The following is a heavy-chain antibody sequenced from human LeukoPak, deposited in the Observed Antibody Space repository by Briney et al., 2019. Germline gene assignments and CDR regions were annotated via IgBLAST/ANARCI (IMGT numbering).Heavy chain of an antibody. D-gene: IGHD4-11*01. V-gene: IGHV1-8*03. Sequence: ASVKVSCKASGYTFTSYDINWVRQATGQGLEWMGWMNPNSGNTGYAQKFQGGVTITRNTSISTAYMELSSLRSEDTAVYYCARISDDYSTTTFDYWGQGTLVTVSS. J-gene: IGHJ4*02. CDR3: ARISDDYSTTTFDY. CDR1: GYTFTSYD. CDR2: MNPNSGNT.